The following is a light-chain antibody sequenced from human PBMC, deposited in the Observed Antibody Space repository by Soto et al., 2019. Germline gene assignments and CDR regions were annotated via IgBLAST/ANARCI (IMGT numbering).Light chain of an antibody. CDR3: SSYAGSNNLVV. CDR1: SSDAGGYNY. Sequence: QSALTQPPSASGSPGQSVTISCTGTSSDAGGYNYVSWYQQHPGKAPKIMIYEVSKRPSGVPDRFSGSKSGNTASLTVSGLQAEYEADYYCSSYAGSNNLVVFGGGTKLTVL. J-gene: IGLJ2*01. V-gene: IGLV2-8*01. CDR2: EVS.